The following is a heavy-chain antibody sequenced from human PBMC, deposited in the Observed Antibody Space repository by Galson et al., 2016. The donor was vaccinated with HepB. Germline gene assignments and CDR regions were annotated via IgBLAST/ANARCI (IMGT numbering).Heavy chain of an antibody. D-gene: IGHD4/OR15-4a*01. CDR1: GGSISTDYW. V-gene: IGHV4-4*02. Sequence: SETLSLTCAVSGGSISTDYWWSWVRQSPGRGLEWIGEIYQTGTANYDPSFTRRATISLDKSKNQFSLRLDSVTAADPAVYYCTRGTLGTAATMAFDYWGQGTLVSVSS. CDR2: IYQTGTA. J-gene: IGHJ4*02. CDR3: TRGTLGTAATMAFDY.